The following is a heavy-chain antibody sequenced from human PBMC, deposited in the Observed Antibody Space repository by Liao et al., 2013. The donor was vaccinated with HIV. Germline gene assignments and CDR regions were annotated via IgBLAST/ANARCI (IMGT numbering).Heavy chain of an antibody. D-gene: IGHD3-3*01. Sequence: QLQLQESGPGLVKPSETLSLTCTVSGGSIRSRSHSWDWMRQAPGKGLEWIGGVYSDGTTYYNPSLNSRSTVSVDTSRNQFSLKLTSVTAADTAVYHCASYLEWGQGTLVTVSS. CDR2: VYSDGTT. V-gene: IGHV4-39*07. CDR1: GGSIRSRSHS. J-gene: IGHJ4*02. CDR3: ASYLE.